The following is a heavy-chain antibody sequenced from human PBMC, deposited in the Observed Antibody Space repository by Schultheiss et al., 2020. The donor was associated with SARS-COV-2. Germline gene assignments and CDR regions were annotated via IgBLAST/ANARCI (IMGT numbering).Heavy chain of an antibody. CDR2: ISSSSSYI. D-gene: IGHD1-26*01. V-gene: IGHV3-21*01. CDR3: ARDQIGGYGLVGTAFGY. CDR1: GFTFSTYA. Sequence: GGSLRLSCAASGFTFSTYAMSWVRQAPGKGLEWVSSISSSSSYIYYADSVKGRFTISRDNAKNSLYLQMNSLRAEDTAVYYCARDQIGGYGLVGTAFGYWGQGTLVTVSS. J-gene: IGHJ4*02.